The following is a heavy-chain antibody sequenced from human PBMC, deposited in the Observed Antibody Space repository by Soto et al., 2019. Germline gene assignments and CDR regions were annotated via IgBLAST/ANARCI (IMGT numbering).Heavy chain of an antibody. D-gene: IGHD5-12*01. Sequence: SETLSLTCAVYGGSFSGYYWSWIRQPPGKWLEWIGEINHSGSTNYNPSLKSRVTISVDTSKNQFSLKLSSVTAADTAVYYCARGRATITYWYYYYGMDVWGQGXTVTVSS. J-gene: IGHJ6*02. CDR2: INHSGST. CDR3: ARGRATITYWYYYYGMDV. CDR1: GGSFSGYY. V-gene: IGHV4-34*01.